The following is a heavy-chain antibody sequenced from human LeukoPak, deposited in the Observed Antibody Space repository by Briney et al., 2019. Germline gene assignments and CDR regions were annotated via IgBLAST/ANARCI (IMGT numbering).Heavy chain of an antibody. CDR3: ARDYIAPYSSGWYPDY. J-gene: IGHJ4*02. D-gene: IGHD6-19*01. CDR1: GYSFTSYA. Sequence: ASVKVSCKASGYSFTSYAISWLRQAPGQGLEWMGWISRYNGDTKYAQKVQGRVTMTTDTSTSTAHMDLRNLRSDDTAVYYCARDYIAPYSSGWYPDYWGQGTLVTVSS. CDR2: ISRYNGDT. V-gene: IGHV1-18*04.